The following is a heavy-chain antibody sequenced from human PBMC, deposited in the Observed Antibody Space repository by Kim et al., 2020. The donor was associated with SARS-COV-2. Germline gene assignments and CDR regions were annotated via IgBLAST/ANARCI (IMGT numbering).Heavy chain of an antibody. J-gene: IGHJ5*02. CDR3: STESCQWFVECPFNL. CDR2: FDTEDGET. V-gene: IGHV1-24*01. D-gene: IGHD3-10*01. CDR1: GQSLTESP. Sequence: ASVKVSCKVSGQSLTESPKHWVRQVPGKGLEWMGGFDTEDGETIYAKKFRGRVTLSEDKSTDKTYMEMSSLRSDDTAVYFCSTESCQWFVECPFNLWGQG.